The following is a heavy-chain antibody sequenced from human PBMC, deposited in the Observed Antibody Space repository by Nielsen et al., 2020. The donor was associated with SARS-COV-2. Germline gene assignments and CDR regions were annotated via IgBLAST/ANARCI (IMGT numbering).Heavy chain of an antibody. J-gene: IGHJ3*01. D-gene: IGHD2-2*03. Sequence: SLKISCAASGFTFDDYAMHWVRQAPGKGLEWVSGISWNSGSIGYADSVKGRFTISRHSSENSLYLQMNSLRAEDTAVYYCARGGYCSSSSCYNAFDVWGEGTMVIVSS. CDR3: ARGGYCSSSSCYNAFDV. V-gene: IGHV3-9*01. CDR1: GFTFDDYA. CDR2: ISWNSGSI.